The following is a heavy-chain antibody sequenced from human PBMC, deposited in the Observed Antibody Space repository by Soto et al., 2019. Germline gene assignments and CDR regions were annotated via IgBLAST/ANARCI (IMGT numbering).Heavy chain of an antibody. J-gene: IGHJ6*02. CDR3: ARVPAAHYYYYYGMDV. V-gene: IGHV4-34*01. D-gene: IGHD2-2*01. CDR1: GGSFSCYY. Sequence: PSETLSLTCAVYGGSFSCYYWSWIRQPPGKGLEWIGEINHSGSTNYNPSLKSRVTISVDTSKNQFSLKLSSVTAADTAVYYCARVPAAHYYYYYGMDVWGQGTTVTVSS. CDR2: INHSGST.